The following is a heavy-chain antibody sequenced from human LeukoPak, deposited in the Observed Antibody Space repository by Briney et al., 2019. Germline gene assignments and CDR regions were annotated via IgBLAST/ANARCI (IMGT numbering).Heavy chain of an antibody. D-gene: IGHD3-10*01. CDR1: GFTFDDYA. CDR2: ISWNSGSI. Sequence: GGSLRLSCAASGFTFDDYAMHWVRQAPGKGLEWVSGISWNSGSIGYADSVKGRFTISRDNSKSTLYLQMNSLRAEDTAVYYCAKRQFASGNYGLDYRGQGTLVTVSS. CDR3: AKRQFASGNYGLDY. J-gene: IGHJ4*02. V-gene: IGHV3-9*01.